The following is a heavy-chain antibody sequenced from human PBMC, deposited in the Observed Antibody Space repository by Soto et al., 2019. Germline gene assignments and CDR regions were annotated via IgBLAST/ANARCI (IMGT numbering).Heavy chain of an antibody. CDR2: IYWDDDK. CDR3: AHRNRYCSSTSCYVGGYYYYMDV. V-gene: IGHV2-5*02. CDR1: GFSLSTSGVG. Sequence: SGPTLVNPTQTLTLTCTFSGFSLSTSGVGVGWIRQPPGKALEWLALIYWDDDKRYSPSLKSRLTITKDTSKNQVVLTMTNMDPVDTATYYCAHRNRYCSSTSCYVGGYYYYMDVWGKGTTVTVSS. J-gene: IGHJ6*03. D-gene: IGHD2-2*01.